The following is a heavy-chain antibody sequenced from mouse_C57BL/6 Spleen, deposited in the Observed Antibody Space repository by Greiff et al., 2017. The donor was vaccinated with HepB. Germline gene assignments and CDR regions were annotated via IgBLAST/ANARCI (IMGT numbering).Heavy chain of an antibody. J-gene: IGHJ1*03. CDR3: ERYKSNRSYGYFDV. CDR1: GFTFTDYY. CDR2: IRNKANGYTT. V-gene: IGHV7-3*01. Sequence: EVKLVESGGGLVQPGGSLSLSCAASGFTFTDYYMSWVRQPPGKALEWLGFIRNKANGYTTEYSASVKGWFTISRDNSQSILYLQMNALRAEDSATYYGERYKSNRSYGYFDVWGTGTTVTVSS. D-gene: IGHD2-5*01.